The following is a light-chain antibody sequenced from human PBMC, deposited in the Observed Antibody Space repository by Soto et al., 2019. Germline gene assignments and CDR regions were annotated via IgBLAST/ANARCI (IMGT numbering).Light chain of an antibody. CDR2: GAS. Sequence: EVVMTQSPVTLSVSPGESATLSCRATQSVKNNLAWYQQKPGQAPRLLIYGASTRATGISARFSGSGSGTEFTLTISSLQSEDSAVYYCHQYDDWPPWTCGQGTKVEIK. V-gene: IGKV3-15*01. J-gene: IGKJ1*01. CDR3: HQYDDWPPWT. CDR1: QSVKNN.